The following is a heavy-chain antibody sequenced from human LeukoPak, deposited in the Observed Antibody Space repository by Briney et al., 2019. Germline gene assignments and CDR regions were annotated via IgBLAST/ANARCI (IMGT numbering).Heavy chain of an antibody. V-gene: IGHV4-31*03. CDR1: GGSISSGGYY. CDR2: IYYSGST. CDR3: ARSPGYCSGGSCYYSWFDP. Sequence: SQTLSLTCTVSGGSISSGGYYWSWIRQHPGKGLEWIGYIYYSGSTYYNPSLRSRVTMSVDTSKNQFSLKLSSVTAADTAVYYCARSPGYCSGGSCYYSWFDPWGQGTLVTVSS. D-gene: IGHD2-15*01. J-gene: IGHJ5*02.